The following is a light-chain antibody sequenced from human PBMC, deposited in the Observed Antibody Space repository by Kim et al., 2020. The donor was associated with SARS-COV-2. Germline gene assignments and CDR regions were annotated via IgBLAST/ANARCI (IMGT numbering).Light chain of an antibody. CDR1: TSDVGGYNY. Sequence: QSALTQPASVSGSPGQSITISCTGTTSDVGGYNYVSWYQQYPGKAPKLMIYEVTKRASGVSNRFSGSKSGNKASLTISGLQADDEADYYCSSFTRSSTWVFGGGTQLTVL. CDR2: EVT. CDR3: SSFTRSSTWV. V-gene: IGLV2-14*03. J-gene: IGLJ3*02.